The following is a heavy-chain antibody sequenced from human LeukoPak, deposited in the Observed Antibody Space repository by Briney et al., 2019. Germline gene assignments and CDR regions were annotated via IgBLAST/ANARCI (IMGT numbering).Heavy chain of an antibody. CDR2: VSGSGGST. CDR3: ARDPGVGLYMDV. CDR1: GFTFSNYA. J-gene: IGHJ6*03. Sequence: QSGGSLRLSCAASGFTFSNYAMSWVRQAPGKGLEWVSSVSGSGGSTYYADSVKGRFTISRDNAKNSLFLQMNSLRAEDTAVYYCARDPGVGLYMDVWGKGTTVTVSS. V-gene: IGHV3-23*01.